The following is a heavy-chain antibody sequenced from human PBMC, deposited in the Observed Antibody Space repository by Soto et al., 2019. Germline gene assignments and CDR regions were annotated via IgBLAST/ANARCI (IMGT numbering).Heavy chain of an antibody. D-gene: IGHD2-2*01. Sequence: EVQLVESGGGLVKPGGSLRLSCAASGFTFSSYSMNWVRQAPGKGLEWVSSISSSSSYIYYADSVKGRFTISRDNAKNSLYLQMNSLRAEDTAVYYCARGGGYCSSTSCSSLDWFDHWGQGNLVTVSS. CDR2: ISSSSSYI. CDR1: GFTFSSYS. J-gene: IGHJ5*02. V-gene: IGHV3-21*01. CDR3: ARGGGYCSSTSCSSLDWFDH.